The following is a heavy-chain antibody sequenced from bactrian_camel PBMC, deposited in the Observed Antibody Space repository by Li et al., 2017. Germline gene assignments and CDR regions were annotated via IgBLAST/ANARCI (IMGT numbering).Heavy chain of an antibody. CDR3: AAVRCGDVPPSADFGY. J-gene: IGHJ6*01. V-gene: IGHV3S53*01. D-gene: IGHD6*01. CDR1: GLIFSMYC. Sequence: HVQLVESGGGSVQAGGSLRLSCAVSGLIFSMYCMGWFRQAPGKEREAVAGIDSEGSTSYADSVKGRFTISQDNAKNILYLQMNSLKPEDTAMYYCAAVRCGDVPPSADFGYWGQGTQVTVS. CDR2: IDSEGST.